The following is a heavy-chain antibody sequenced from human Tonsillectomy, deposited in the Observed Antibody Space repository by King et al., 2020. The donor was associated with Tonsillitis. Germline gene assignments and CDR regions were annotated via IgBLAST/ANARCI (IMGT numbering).Heavy chain of an antibody. D-gene: IGHD2-21*02. CDR3: ARDCGGACYSYWYFDL. J-gene: IGHJ2*01. V-gene: IGHV4-59*01. CDR2: INDSGSSGST. Sequence: QLQESGPGLVKPSETLSLTCTVSGGSISNYYWSWIRQPPGKGLEWIGYINDSGSSGSTQYNPSLRSRVIMSVDTAKNQFSLNLSSVSAADTAVYYCARDCGGACYSYWYFDLWGRGTLVTVSS. CDR1: GGSISNYY.